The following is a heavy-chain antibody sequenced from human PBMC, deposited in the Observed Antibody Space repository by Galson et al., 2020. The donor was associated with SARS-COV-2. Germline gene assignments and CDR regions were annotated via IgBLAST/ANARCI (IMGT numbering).Heavy chain of an antibody. Sequence: GGSLRLSCAASGFTVSSNYMSWVRQAPGKGLEWVSVIYSGGSTYYADSVKGRFTISRDNSKNTLYLQMNSLRAEDTAVYYCARDLPFSGSYSDYWGQGTLVTVSS. CDR1: GFTVSSNY. D-gene: IGHD1-26*01. V-gene: IGHV3-66*02. CDR3: ARDLPFSGSYSDY. CDR2: IYSGGST. J-gene: IGHJ4*02.